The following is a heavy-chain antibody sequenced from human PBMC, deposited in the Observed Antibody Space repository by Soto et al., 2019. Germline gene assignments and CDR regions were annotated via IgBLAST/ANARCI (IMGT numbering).Heavy chain of an antibody. D-gene: IGHD3-9*01. CDR2: IGGSGSNT. J-gene: IGHJ6*02. Sequence: GGSLRLSCAAPGFTFSNYAMSWVRQAPGKGLEWVSGIGGSGSNTYYADSVKGRFAISRDNSKNTLFLQMNNLRAEDTAEYYCARVVRYFDTPYGMDVWGQGTTVPVSS. V-gene: IGHV3-23*01. CDR3: ARVVRYFDTPYGMDV. CDR1: GFTFSNYA.